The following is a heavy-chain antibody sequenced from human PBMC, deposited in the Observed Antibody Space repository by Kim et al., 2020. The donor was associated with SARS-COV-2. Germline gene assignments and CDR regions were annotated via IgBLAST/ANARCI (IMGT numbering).Heavy chain of an antibody. V-gene: IGHV4-61*02. CDR3: ARGRQLDNFDY. CDR2: IYTSGST. J-gene: IGHJ4*02. CDR1: GGSISSGSYY. D-gene: IGHD6-13*01. Sequence: SETLSLTCTVSGGSISSGSYYWSWIRQPAGKGLEWIGRIYTSGSTNYNPSLKSRVTISVDTSKNQFSLKLSSVTAADTAVYYCARGRQLDNFDYWGQGTLVTVSS.